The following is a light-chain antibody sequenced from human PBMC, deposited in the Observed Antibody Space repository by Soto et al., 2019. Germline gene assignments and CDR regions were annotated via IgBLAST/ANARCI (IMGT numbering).Light chain of an antibody. V-gene: IGKV3-11*01. CDR3: QQRGNWPPGFT. CDR2: DTY. CDR1: QSVHMH. Sequence: VLTHSPATLSLSPRERAPLPGGASQSVHMHLAWYHQKPGQAPRLLIYDTYNRATGIPASFSGSGSGTDFTLTISSLEPEDYAVSSCQQRGNWPPGFTFGPGTKVDI. J-gene: IGKJ3*01.